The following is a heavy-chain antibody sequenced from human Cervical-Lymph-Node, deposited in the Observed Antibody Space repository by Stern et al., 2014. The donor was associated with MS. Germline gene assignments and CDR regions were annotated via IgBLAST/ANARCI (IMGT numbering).Heavy chain of an antibody. Sequence: QDQLVQSGGGVVQPGRSLRLSCAASGFTFSGYAMHWVRQAPGKGLEWVAVISYDGSNTYYADSVKGRFTISRDNSKNTLFLQMDSLRIEDTAVYYCASYAMDVWGQATTVTVSS. CDR3: ASYAMDV. CDR2: ISYDGSNT. CDR1: GFTFSGYA. J-gene: IGHJ6*02. V-gene: IGHV3-30*04.